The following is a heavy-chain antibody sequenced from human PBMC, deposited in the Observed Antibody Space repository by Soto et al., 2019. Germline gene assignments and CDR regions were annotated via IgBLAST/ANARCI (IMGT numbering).Heavy chain of an antibody. J-gene: IGHJ5*02. D-gene: IGHD2-15*01. CDR3: AGWWVSDWFDP. CDR1: GGSISSSSYY. Sequence: QLQLQESGPGLVKPSETLSLTCTVSGGSISSSSYYWGWIRQPPGKGLEWIGSIYYSGSTYYNPSLKSRVTISVHTSKNPFSLKLRSVTAADTAVYYCAGWWVSDWFDPWGQGTLVTVSS. CDR2: IYYSGST. V-gene: IGHV4-39*01.